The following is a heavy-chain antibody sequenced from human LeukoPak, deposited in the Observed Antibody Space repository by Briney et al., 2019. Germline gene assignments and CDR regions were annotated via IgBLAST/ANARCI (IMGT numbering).Heavy chain of an antibody. D-gene: IGHD6-19*01. CDR1: GFTFSSYW. J-gene: IGHJ4*02. CDR3: ARDVQAGPGY. CDR2: INTDGSST. Sequence: PAESLRLSCAASGFTFSSYWMHWVRQAPGKGLVWVSRINTDGSSTNYADSVKGRFTISRDNAKNTLYLQMNSLRAEDTAVYYCARDVQAGPGYWGQGTLVTVSS. V-gene: IGHV3-74*01.